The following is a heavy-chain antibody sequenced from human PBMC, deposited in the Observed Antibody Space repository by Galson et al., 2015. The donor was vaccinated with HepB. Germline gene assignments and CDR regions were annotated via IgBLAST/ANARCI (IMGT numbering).Heavy chain of an antibody. Sequence: ETLSLTCTVSGGSISSYYWSWIRQPPGKGLEWIGYIYYSGSTNYNPSLKSRVTISVDTSKNQFSLKLSSVTAADTAVYYCARGGGALYWYFDLWGRGTLVTVSS. CDR1: GGSISSYY. D-gene: IGHD3-10*01. CDR3: ARGGGALYWYFDL. V-gene: IGHV4-59*01. CDR2: IYYSGST. J-gene: IGHJ2*01.